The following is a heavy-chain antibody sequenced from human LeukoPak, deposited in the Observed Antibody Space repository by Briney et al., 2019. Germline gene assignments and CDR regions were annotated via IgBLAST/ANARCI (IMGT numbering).Heavy chain of an antibody. Sequence: PGRSLRLSCAASGFTFSSYAMHWVRQAPGKGLEGVALISYDGSNKYYADSVKGRFTISRDNSKNTLYLQMNSLSAEDTAVYYCAKFFTGEYVRAFDIWGQGTMVTVSS. CDR2: ISYDGSNK. V-gene: IGHV3-30*18. D-gene: IGHD3-10*02. CDR3: AKFFTGEYVRAFDI. J-gene: IGHJ3*02. CDR1: GFTFSSYA.